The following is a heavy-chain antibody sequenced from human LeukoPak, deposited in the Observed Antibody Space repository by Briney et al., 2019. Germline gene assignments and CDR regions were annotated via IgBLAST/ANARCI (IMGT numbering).Heavy chain of an antibody. CDR2: ISSSGTYI. CDR1: GFXFSSYS. Sequence: GGSLRLSCAASGFXFSSYSINWVRQAPGKGLEWVSFISSSGTYIYYADSMKGRFTISRDNAKNSLYLQMNSLRAEDTAVYYCARNGGNSDFDYWGQGTLVTASS. J-gene: IGHJ4*02. D-gene: IGHD4-23*01. V-gene: IGHV3-21*01. CDR3: ARNGGNSDFDY.